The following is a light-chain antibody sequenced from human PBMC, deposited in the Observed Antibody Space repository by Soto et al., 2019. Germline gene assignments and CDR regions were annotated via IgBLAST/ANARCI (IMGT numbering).Light chain of an antibody. V-gene: IGKV3-15*01. J-gene: IGKJ1*01. CDR1: QSVGNN. CDR2: AVS. Sequence: EVVMTQSPAALSVSPGERVSLPCRASQSVGNNLAWYQQKPGQAPRLLIYAVSTRATGIPARFSGSGSGTEFTLTISSLQSEDFAVYYCQQYDNWPRTFGKGTKVDIK. CDR3: QQYDNWPRT.